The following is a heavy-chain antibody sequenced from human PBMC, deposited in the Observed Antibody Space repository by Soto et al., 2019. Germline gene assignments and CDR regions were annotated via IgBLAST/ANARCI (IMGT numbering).Heavy chain of an antibody. CDR2: INPNSGGT. Sequence: GASAKVSCKASGGTFNNYVINWVRQAPGQGLEWMGWINPNSGGTNYAQKFQGRVTMTRDTSISTAYMELSRLRSDYTAVYYCASTNLHDAFDICGQGTMVTVSS. D-gene: IGHD3-3*01. V-gene: IGHV1-2*02. J-gene: IGHJ3*02. CDR3: ASTNLHDAFDI. CDR1: GGTFNNYV.